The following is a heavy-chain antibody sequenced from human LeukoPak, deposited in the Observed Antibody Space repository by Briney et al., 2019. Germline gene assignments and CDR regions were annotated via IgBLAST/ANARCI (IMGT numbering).Heavy chain of an antibody. J-gene: IGHJ5*02. CDR2: INPNSGGT. CDR1: GYTFTGYY. CDR3: ARVRGIAAAGLYNWFDP. V-gene: IGHV1-2*02. D-gene: IGHD6-13*01. Sequence: ASVTVSCKASGYTFTGYYMHWVRQAPGQGLEWMGWINPNSGGTNYAQKFQGRVTMTRDTSISTAYMELSRLRSDDTAVYYCARVRGIAAAGLYNWFDPWGQGTLVTVSS.